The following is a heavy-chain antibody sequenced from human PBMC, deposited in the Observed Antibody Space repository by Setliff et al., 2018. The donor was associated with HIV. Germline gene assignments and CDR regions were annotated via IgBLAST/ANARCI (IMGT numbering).Heavy chain of an antibody. CDR1: GFTLSNFW. CDR2: INNDGSSA. CDR3: ARAVGPGAIHF. V-gene: IGHV3-74*01. J-gene: IGHJ4*02. Sequence: GGSLRLSCAVSGFTLSNFWMHWVRQAPGKGLVWVSSINNDGSSATYADSVQGRFTISSDNAKNTLYLQMNSLRAEDTAFYYCARAVGPGAIHFWGQGTLVTVSS. D-gene: IGHD3-10*01.